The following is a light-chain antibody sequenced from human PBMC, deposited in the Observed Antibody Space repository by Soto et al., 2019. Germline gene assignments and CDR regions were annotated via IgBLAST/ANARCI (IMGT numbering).Light chain of an antibody. J-gene: IGKJ1*01. CDR1: QTISSW. CDR3: QHYNSYSEA. CDR2: KAS. V-gene: IGKV1-5*03. Sequence: DLQMTQSPSTLSGSVGDRVNITRRASQTISSWLAWYQQKPGKAPKLLIYKASTLKSGVPSRFSGSGSGTEFTLTISSLQPDDFATYYCQHYNSYSEAFGQGTKVDIK.